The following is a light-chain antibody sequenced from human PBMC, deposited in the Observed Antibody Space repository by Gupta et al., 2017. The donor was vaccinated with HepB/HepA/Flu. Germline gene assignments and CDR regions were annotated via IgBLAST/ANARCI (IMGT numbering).Light chain of an antibody. J-gene: IGKJ2*01. V-gene: IGKV3-20*01. CDR2: GAS. Sequence: NVLTHSPGTLSLSPGERVTISWRTSQSLNNNYLAWYQQKPGQAPRLLIYGASTRATGISDRFSGSGSGTDFTLTISRLEPEDFAMYYCQQYGSSPLYTFGQGTKLEIK. CDR1: QSLNNNY. CDR3: QQYGSSPLYT.